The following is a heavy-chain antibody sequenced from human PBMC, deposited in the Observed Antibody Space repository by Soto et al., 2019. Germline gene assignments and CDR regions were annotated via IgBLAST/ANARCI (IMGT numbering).Heavy chain of an antibody. CDR3: ARHPGGRGYYYGMDV. CDR1: GGTFSSYA. CDR2: IIPIFGTA. Sequence: QVQLVQSGAEVKKPGSSVKVSCKASGGTFSSYAISWVRQAPGQGLEWMGGIIPIFGTANYAQKFQGRVTXTAEQSXXTAYMELSSLRSEDTAVYYCARHPGGRGYYYGMDVWGQGPTVTVSS. J-gene: IGHJ6*02. V-gene: IGHV1-69*12. D-gene: IGHD2-15*01.